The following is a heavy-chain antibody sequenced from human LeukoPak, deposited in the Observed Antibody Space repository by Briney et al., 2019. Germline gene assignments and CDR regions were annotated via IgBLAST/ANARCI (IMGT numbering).Heavy chain of an antibody. D-gene: IGHD3-22*01. V-gene: IGHV3-23*01. Sequence: GGSLRLSCAVSGITLSNYAMSWVRQAPGKGLEWVAGISGSGGGTHYADSVKGRFTISRDDPKNTLYLQMNNLRAGDTAVYFCAKRGVVIRVILVGFHKEAYYFDSWGQGALVTVSS. CDR3: AKRGVVIRVILVGFHKEAYYFDS. J-gene: IGHJ4*02. CDR2: ISGSGGGT. CDR1: GITLSNYA.